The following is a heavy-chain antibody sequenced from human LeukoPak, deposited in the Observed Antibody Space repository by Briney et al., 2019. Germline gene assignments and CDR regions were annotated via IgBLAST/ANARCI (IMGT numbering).Heavy chain of an antibody. CDR1: GFTFSSYG. V-gene: IGHV3-30*18. Sequence: PGGSLRLSCAASGFTFSSYGMRWVRQAPGKGLEWVAVISYDGSNKYYADSVKGRFTISRDNSKNTLYLQMNSLRAEDTAVYYCANLEQDYYYGMDVWGQGTTVTVSS. J-gene: IGHJ6*02. D-gene: IGHD1-1*01. CDR2: ISYDGSNK. CDR3: ANLEQDYYYGMDV.